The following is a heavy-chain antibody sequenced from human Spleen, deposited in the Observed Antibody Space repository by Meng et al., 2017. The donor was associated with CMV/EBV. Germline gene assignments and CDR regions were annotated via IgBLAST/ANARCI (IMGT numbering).Heavy chain of an antibody. J-gene: IGHJ4*02. D-gene: IGHD3-22*01. CDR2: INPSGGST. CDR3: ARGTYYYDSSGYYLDY. CDR1: DTVTSYY. V-gene: IGHV1-46*01. Sequence: DTVTSYYMHWVRQAPGQGLEWMGIINPSGGSTSYAQKFQGRVTMTRDTSTSTVYMELSSLRSEDTAVYYCARGTYYYDSSGYYLDYWGQGTLVTVSS.